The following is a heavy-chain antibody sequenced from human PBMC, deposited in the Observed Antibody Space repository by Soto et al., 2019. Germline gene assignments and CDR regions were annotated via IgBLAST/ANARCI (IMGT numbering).Heavy chain of an antibody. J-gene: IGHJ4*02. V-gene: IGHV1-18*01. CDR1: GYTFTDYG. D-gene: IGHD6-25*01. CDR3: ARERQRAPLLY. CDR2: GSAYNRNT. Sequence: QVQLVQSGAEVKKPGASVKLSCEASGYTFTDYGITCVRQAPGQGLEAMGWGSAYNRNTNYAQKFQDRVIMTTDTSTNTAYMALRSLRSYDTAVYYCARERQRAPLLYWGKGTLLTVSP.